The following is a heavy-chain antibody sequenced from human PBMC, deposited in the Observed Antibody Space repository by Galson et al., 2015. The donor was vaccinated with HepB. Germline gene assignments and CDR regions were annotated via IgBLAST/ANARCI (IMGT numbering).Heavy chain of an antibody. J-gene: IGHJ5*02. V-gene: IGHV3-23*01. Sequence: SLRLSCAASGFTFSAYVMTWVRQAPGKGLEWVSSITGSGVSTFYADSVKGRFTISRDNSKNTLYMQMNSLRAEDTAVYYCAKGKSSDNLDWFDPWGQGTLVTVSS. D-gene: IGHD3-22*01. CDR2: ITGSGVST. CDR1: GFTFSAYV. CDR3: AKGKSSDNLDWFDP.